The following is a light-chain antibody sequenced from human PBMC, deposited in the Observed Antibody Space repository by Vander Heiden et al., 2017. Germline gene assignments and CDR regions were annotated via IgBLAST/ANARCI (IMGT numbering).Light chain of an antibody. J-gene: IGKJ2*01. V-gene: IGKV1-39*01. Sequence: DIQMTQSPSSLSASIGDRVTITCRASHNIRSFLNWYQQGPGKAPKNLIYAASSLQSGVPSRFSGSGSGTNFTLTITGLQPEDFITYFCQQTSDTPYTFGQGSNLEI. CDR3: QQTSDTPYT. CDR2: AAS. CDR1: HNIRSF.